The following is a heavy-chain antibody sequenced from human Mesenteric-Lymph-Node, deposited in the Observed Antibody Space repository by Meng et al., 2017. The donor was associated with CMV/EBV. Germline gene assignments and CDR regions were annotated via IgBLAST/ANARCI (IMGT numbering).Heavy chain of an antibody. CDR3: ARGDLLTSDCSSTSCSSPYYYYGMDV. D-gene: IGHD2-2*01. V-gene: IGHV1-8*03. J-gene: IGHJ6*02. CDR1: GYTFTAYY. Sequence: ASVKVSCKASGYTFTAYYIHWVRQAPGQGLEWVGWMNPNSGNTGYAQKFQGRVTITRNTSISTAYMELSSLRSEDTAVYYCARGDLLTSDCSSTSCSSPYYYYGMDVWGQGTTVTVSS. CDR2: MNPNSGNT.